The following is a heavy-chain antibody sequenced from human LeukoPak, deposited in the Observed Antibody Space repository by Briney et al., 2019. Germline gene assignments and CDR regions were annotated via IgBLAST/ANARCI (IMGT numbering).Heavy chain of an antibody. CDR1: GGTFSSYA. V-gene: IGHV1-69*13. CDR2: IIPIFGTA. J-gene: IGHJ4*02. Sequence: SVKVSCKASGGTFSSYAISWVRQAPGQGLEWMGGIIPIFGTANYAQKFQGRVTITADESTSTAYMELSSLRSEDTAVYYCARKVAATGYFDYWGQGTLVTVST. D-gene: IGHD2-15*01. CDR3: ARKVAATGYFDY.